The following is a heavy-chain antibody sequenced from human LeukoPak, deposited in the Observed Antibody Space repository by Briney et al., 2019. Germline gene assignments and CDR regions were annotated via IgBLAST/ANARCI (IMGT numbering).Heavy chain of an antibody. CDR3: ARGMGIAARPDWFDP. CDR2: IRYDGSNK. D-gene: IGHD6-6*01. Sequence: PGGSLRLSCAASGFNVTSSYMSWVRQAPGKGLEWVAFIRYDGSNKYYADSVKGRFTISRDNSKNTLYLQMNSLRAEDTAVYYCARGMGIAARPDWFDPWGQGTLVTVSS. J-gene: IGHJ5*02. V-gene: IGHV3-30*02. CDR1: GFNVTSSY.